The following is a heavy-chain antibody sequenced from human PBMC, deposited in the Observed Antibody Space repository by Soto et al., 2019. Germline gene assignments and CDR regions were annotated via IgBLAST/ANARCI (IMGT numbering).Heavy chain of an antibody. CDR2: INHSGST. J-gene: IGHJ5*02. Sequence: SETLSLTCAVYGGSFSGYYWTWIRQPPGTGLEWIGEINHSGSTDYNPSLKSRVTISVDTSKNQISLKLSSVTVADTAVYYCARGRDTAMVSKGNWFDPWGQGTPVTVS. CDR3: ARGRDTAMVSKGNWFDP. D-gene: IGHD5-18*01. CDR1: GGSFSGYY. V-gene: IGHV4-34*01.